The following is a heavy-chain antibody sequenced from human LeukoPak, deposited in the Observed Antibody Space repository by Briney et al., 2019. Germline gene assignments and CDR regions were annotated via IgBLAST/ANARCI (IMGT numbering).Heavy chain of an antibody. CDR3: ARGTVTMVDY. CDR2: IYSGGST. CDR1: GFTFSNAW. V-gene: IGHV3-66*01. D-gene: IGHD3-10*01. J-gene: IGHJ4*02. Sequence: GGSLRLSCAASGFTFSNAWMSWVRQAPGRGLEWVSVIYSGGSTYYADSVKGRFTISRDNSKNTLFLQMNSLRAGDTAVYYCARGTVTMVDYWGQGTLVTVSS.